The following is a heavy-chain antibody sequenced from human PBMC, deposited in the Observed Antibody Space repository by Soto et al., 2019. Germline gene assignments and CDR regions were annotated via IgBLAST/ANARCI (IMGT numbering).Heavy chain of an antibody. CDR2: ISGSGSPT. CDR1: GFSFSSYA. D-gene: IGHD1-26*01. Sequence: EVQLLESGGGLGQPGGSLRLSCAASGFSFSSYAMTWVRQAPGRGLEWVSAISGSGSPTYYADSGKGRFTISRDNSKNRLYLQMNSLRADDTAVYYCARDMSGGNYNYYYGMDVWGQGTTVTVSS. CDR3: ARDMSGGNYNYYYGMDV. V-gene: IGHV3-23*01. J-gene: IGHJ6*02.